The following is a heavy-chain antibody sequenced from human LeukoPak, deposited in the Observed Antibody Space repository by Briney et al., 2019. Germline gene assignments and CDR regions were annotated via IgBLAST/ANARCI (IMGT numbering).Heavy chain of an antibody. CDR1: GFTFSAYA. CDR2: IFGGGETI. Sequence: GGSLRLSCAASGFTFSAYAMTWVRQAPGKGLEWVSSIFGGGETIYYAESVKGRFTISRDNAKNSLYLQMNSLRAEDTALYYCAKSVIAVAGTGSRFDYWGQGTLVTVSS. D-gene: IGHD6-19*01. V-gene: IGHV3-23*01. CDR3: AKSVIAVAGTGSRFDY. J-gene: IGHJ4*02.